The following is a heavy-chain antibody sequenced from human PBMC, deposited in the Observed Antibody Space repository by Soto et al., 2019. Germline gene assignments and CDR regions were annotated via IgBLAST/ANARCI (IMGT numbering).Heavy chain of an antibody. V-gene: IGHV3-30*18. Sequence: QVQLVESGGGVVQPGRSLRLSCAASGFTFRSYVMHWVRQAPGKGLEWGAIISYDGSNKYYVNSVKGRFTISRDNSNNTLYLQMNSLRAEDTAIYYCAKDLSREVATTTKMYYHYGMDVWGQGTTVTVSS. CDR1: GFTFRSYV. D-gene: IGHD5-12*01. J-gene: IGHJ6*02. CDR2: ISYDGSNK. CDR3: AKDLSREVATTTKMYYHYGMDV.